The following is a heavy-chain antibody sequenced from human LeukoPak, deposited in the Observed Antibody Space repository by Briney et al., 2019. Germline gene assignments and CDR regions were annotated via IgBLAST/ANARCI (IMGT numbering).Heavy chain of an antibody. CDR3: ARESPNDAFDI. V-gene: IGHV3-7*01. Sequence: PGGSLRPSCAASGFTFSSYWMSWVRQAPGKGLGWVANIKQDGSEKYYVDSVKGRFTISRDNAKNSLYLQMNSLRAEDTAVYYCARESPNDAFDIWGQGTMVTVSS. CDR2: IKQDGSEK. J-gene: IGHJ3*02. CDR1: GFTFSSYW.